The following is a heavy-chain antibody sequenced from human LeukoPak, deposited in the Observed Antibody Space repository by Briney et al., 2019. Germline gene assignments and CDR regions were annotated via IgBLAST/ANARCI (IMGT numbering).Heavy chain of an antibody. CDR1: GFTFSSYE. CDR3: ARAPGYSSGWYYFDY. V-gene: IGHV3-66*01. CDR2: IYSGGST. J-gene: IGHJ4*02. Sequence: GGSLRLSCAASGFTFSSYEMNWVRQAPGKGLEWVSVIYSGGSTYYADSVKGRFTISRDNSKNTLYLQMNSLRAEDTAVYYCARAPGYSSGWYYFDYWGQGTLVTVSS. D-gene: IGHD6-19*01.